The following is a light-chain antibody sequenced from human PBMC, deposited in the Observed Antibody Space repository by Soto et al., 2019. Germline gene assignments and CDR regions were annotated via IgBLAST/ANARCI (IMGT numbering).Light chain of an antibody. J-gene: IGLJ1*01. Sequence: QSALTQPASVSGSPGQSITISCTGTSSDVGFYNYVSWYQQHPGKAPKLMIYEVSNRPSGVSNRFSGSKSGNTASLTISGLQAEDEADYYCSSYRSSSTLYVFGTWTKVTVL. CDR3: SSYRSSSTLYV. CDR2: EVS. V-gene: IGLV2-14*01. CDR1: SSDVGFYNY.